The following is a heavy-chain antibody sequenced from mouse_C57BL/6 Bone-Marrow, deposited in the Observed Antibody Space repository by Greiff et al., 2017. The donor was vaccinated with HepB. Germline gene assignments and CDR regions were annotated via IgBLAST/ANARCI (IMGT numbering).Heavy chain of an antibody. CDR2: LLPGSGST. V-gene: IGHV1-9*01. CDR3: ARPWDRAY. CDR1: VSPFPGSL. Sequence: LSCPSTVSPFPGSLLSWVTQRPGHGLEWIGELLPGSGSTNYNEKFKGKATFTADTSSNTAYMQLSSLTTEDSAIYYCARPWDRAYWGKGTLVTVSA. J-gene: IGHJ3*01. D-gene: IGHD3-3*01.